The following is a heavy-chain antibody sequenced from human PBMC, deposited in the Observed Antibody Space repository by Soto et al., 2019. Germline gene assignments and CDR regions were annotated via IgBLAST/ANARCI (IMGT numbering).Heavy chain of an antibody. D-gene: IGHD3-3*01. CDR3: ARARRYDFWSPTYYYYGMDV. V-gene: IGHV4-34*01. CDR2: INHSGST. J-gene: IGHJ6*02. Sequence: PSETLSLTCAVYGGSFSGYYWSWIRQPPGKGLEWIGEINHSGSTNYNPSLKSRVTISVDTSKNQLSLKLSSVTAADTAVYYCARARRYDFWSPTYYYYGMDVWGPGTTVTVSS. CDR1: GGSFSGYY.